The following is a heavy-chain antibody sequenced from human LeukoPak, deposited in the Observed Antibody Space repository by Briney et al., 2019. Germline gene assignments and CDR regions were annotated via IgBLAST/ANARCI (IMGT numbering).Heavy chain of an antibody. CDR2: MNPNSGNT. Sequence: WASVKVSCKASGYTFTSYAINWVRQATGQGLEWMGWMNPNSGNTGYAQKFQGRVTMTRNTSISTAYMELSSLRSEDTAVYYCARVGGYYYYYGMDVWGQGTTVTVSS. CDR3: ARVGGYYYYYGMDV. V-gene: IGHV1-8*01. J-gene: IGHJ6*02. CDR1: GYTFTSYA.